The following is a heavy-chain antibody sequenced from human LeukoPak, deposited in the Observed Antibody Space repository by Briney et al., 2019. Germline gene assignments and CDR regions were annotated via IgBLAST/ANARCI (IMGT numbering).Heavy chain of an antibody. Sequence: GGSLRLSCAASGFTFSSYWMHWVRQAPGKGLVWVSCINSDGSSTSYATSVKGRFTISSDNAKNPLYLQINSLRAEDTAVYYCARDYSSGWPGYWRRGTLVTLSS. J-gene: IGHJ4*02. CDR3: ARDYSSGWPGY. CDR2: INSDGSST. V-gene: IGHV3-74*01. D-gene: IGHD6-19*01. CDR1: GFTFSSYW.